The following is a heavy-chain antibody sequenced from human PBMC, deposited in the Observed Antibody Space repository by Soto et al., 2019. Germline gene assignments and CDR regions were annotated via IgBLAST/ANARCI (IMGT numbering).Heavy chain of an antibody. CDR3: ATTLDYYDSSGYSYDY. CDR2: ISGSGGST. Sequence: EVQLLESGGGLVQPGGSLRLSCAASGFTFSSYAMSWVRQAPGKGLEWVSAISGSGGSTYYADSVKGRFTISRDNSKNTLYLQMNSLRAEDTAVYYCATTLDYYDSSGYSYDYWGQGTLVTVSS. D-gene: IGHD3-22*01. CDR1: GFTFSSYA. V-gene: IGHV3-23*01. J-gene: IGHJ4*02.